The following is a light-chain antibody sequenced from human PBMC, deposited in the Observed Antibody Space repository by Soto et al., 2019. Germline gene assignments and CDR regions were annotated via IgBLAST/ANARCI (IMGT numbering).Light chain of an antibody. CDR2: GAS. CDR1: QSISSY. CDR3: QQCNNWPRT. V-gene: IGKV3-15*01. Sequence: EIVMTQSPAPLSVSPGERATLSCWASQSISSYLAWYQQKPGQAPRLLIYGASNRATGIPARFSGSGSGTEFTLTISSLQSEDFAVYYCQQCNNWPRTFGQGTKVDNK. J-gene: IGKJ1*01.